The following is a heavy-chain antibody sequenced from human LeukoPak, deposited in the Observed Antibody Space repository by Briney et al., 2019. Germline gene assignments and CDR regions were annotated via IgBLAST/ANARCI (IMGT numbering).Heavy chain of an antibody. D-gene: IGHD6-19*01. CDR2: ISGSGGST. J-gene: IGHJ4*02. Sequence: PGGSLRLSCAASGFTFSSYAMSWVRQAPGKGLEWVSGISGSGGSTYYADSVKGRFTISRDNSKNTLYLQMNSLRAEDTAVYFCAKDMEIGYSSGWYPTPFDYWGQGTLATVSS. V-gene: IGHV3-23*01. CDR3: AKDMEIGYSSGWYPTPFDY. CDR1: GFTFSSYA.